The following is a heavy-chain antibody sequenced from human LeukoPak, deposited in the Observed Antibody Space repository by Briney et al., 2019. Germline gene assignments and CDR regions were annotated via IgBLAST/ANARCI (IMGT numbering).Heavy chain of an antibody. J-gene: IGHJ6*03. CDR1: GGSISSSSYY. CDR3: ARHAGAPTIFGVVIIEVYYYYYMDA. CDR2: IYYSGST. V-gene: IGHV4-39*01. D-gene: IGHD3-3*01. Sequence: KPSETLSLTCTVSGGSISSSSYYWGWIRQPPGKGLEWIGSIYYSGSTYYNPSLKSRVTISVDTSKNQFSLKLSSVTAADTAVYYCARHAGAPTIFGVVIIEVYYYYYMDAWGKGTTATVSS.